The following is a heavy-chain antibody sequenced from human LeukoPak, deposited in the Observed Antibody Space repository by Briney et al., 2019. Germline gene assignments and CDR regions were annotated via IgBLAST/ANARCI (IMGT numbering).Heavy chain of an antibody. D-gene: IGHD6-19*01. J-gene: IGHJ5*02. Sequence: SETLSLTCSVSGGSISSYYWSWIRQSAGKGLEWIGRIQTSGYANYNPSLKGRVSMSVDTSKNQVSLNLTSMTAADTAMYYCARDFIRGWFRGKTCFNPWGQGTLVTVSS. V-gene: IGHV4-4*07. CDR2: IQTSGYA. CDR1: GGSISSYY. CDR3: ARDFIRGWFRGKTCFNP.